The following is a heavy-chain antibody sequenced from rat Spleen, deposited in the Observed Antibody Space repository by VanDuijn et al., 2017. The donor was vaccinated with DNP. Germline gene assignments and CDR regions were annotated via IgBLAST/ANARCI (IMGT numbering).Heavy chain of an antibody. V-gene: IGHV2-30*01. D-gene: IGHD1-1*01. CDR3: AIDGQWDYLDY. Sequence: QVQLKESGPGLVQPSQTLSLVCTVSGFSLTSNSIHWVRQPSGKGLEWMGVVWIGGTTHISSIFKSRVSINRDTSRNQVCLKVDSLRSENSATYYCAIDGQWDYLDYWGQGVMVTVAS. CDR1: GFSLTSNS. CDR2: VWIGGTT. J-gene: IGHJ2*01.